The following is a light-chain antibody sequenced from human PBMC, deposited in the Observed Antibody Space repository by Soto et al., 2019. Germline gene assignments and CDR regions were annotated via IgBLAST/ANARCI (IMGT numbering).Light chain of an antibody. Sequence: EIVLTQSPATLSVSPGEGATLSCRASQSVRSNLAWYQQKPGQAPRLLIYGASTRATGIPARFSGSGSGTEFTLTISSLQSEDFAVYHCQEYNHWPPYAFGQGTKLEIK. CDR3: QEYNHWPPYA. CDR1: QSVRSN. CDR2: GAS. J-gene: IGKJ2*01. V-gene: IGKV3-15*01.